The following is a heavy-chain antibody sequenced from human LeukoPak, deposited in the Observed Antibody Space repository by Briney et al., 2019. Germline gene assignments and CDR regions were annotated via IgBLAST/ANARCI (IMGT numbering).Heavy chain of an antibody. J-gene: IGHJ5*02. CDR1: GFTFSSYG. D-gene: IGHD6-19*01. CDR3: AKLSAVAGMGFDP. CDR2: ISYDGSNK. Sequence: GGSLRLSCAASGFTFSSYGMHWVRQAPGKGLEWEAVISYDGSNKYYADSVKGRFTISRDNSKNTLYLQMNSLRAEDTAVYYCAKLSAVAGMGFDPWGQGTLVTVSS. V-gene: IGHV3-30*18.